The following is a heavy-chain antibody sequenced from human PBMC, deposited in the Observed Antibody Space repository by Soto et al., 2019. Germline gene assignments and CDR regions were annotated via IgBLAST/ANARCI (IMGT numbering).Heavy chain of an antibody. Sequence: GGSLRLSCAASGFTFSSYAMSWVRQAPGKGLEWVSAISGSGGSTYYADSVKGRFTISRDNSKNTLYLQMNSLRAEDTAVYYCAKVHTIIAAAGSYYYYGMDVWGQGTTVT. CDR2: ISGSGGST. J-gene: IGHJ6*02. V-gene: IGHV3-23*01. CDR3: AKVHTIIAAAGSYYYYGMDV. CDR1: GFTFSSYA. D-gene: IGHD6-13*01.